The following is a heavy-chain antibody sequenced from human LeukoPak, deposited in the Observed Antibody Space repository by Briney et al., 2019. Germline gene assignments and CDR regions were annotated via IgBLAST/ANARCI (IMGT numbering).Heavy chain of an antibody. J-gene: IGHJ4*02. Sequence: PSQTLSLTCAVSGGSISSGGYSWSWIRQPPGKGLEWIGYIYHSGSTYYNPSLKSRVTISVDMSKNQFSLKLSFVTAADTAVYYCARGEYCSSTSCPLDYWGQGTLVTVSS. V-gene: IGHV4-30-2*01. CDR2: IYHSGST. CDR1: GGSISSGGYS. CDR3: ARGEYCSSTSCPLDY. D-gene: IGHD2-2*01.